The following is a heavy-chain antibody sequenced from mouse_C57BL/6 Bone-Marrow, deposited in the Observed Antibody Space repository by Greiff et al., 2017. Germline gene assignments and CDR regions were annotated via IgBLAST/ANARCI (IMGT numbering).Heavy chain of an antibody. Sequence: EVKLQESGPELVKPGASVTIPCKASGYTFTDYNMDWVKQSHGKSLEWIGDINPNTGGTIYNQKFKGKATFTVDKSSSTAYMELRSLTSEDTAVYYCARGYGNYPLFDYWGQGTTLTVSS. V-gene: IGHV1-18*01. CDR3: ARGYGNYPLFDY. CDR2: INPNTGGT. D-gene: IGHD2-10*02. J-gene: IGHJ2*01. CDR1: GYTFTDYN.